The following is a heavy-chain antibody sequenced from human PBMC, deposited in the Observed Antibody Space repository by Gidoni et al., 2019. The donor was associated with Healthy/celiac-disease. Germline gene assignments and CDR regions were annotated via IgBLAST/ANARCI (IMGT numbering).Heavy chain of an antibody. D-gene: IGHD2-2*01. CDR2: INHSGST. V-gene: IGHV4-34*01. CDR3: ARRQQRGHQVGSRDRKSAFDI. CDR1: GGSFSGYY. J-gene: IGHJ3*02. Sequence: QVQLQQWGAGLLKPSETLSLTCAVYGGSFSGYYWSWIRQPPGKGLEWIGEINHSGSTNYNPSLKSRVTISVDTSKNQFSLKLSSVTAADTAVYYCARRQQRGHQVGSRDRKSAFDIWGQGTMVTVSS.